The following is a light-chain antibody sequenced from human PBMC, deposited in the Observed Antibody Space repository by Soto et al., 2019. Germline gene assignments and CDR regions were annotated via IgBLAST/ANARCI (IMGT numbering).Light chain of an antibody. Sequence: QSVLTQPPSVSGAPGQRVTISCTGSSSNIGAGYDVHWYQHLPGTAPKLLIYVNNNRPSGVPDRFSGSKSGTSASLAITGLQAEDEADYYCQSYDSTVSGSWVFGGGTQLTVL. CDR2: VNN. CDR3: QSYDSTVSGSWV. CDR1: SSNIGAGYD. J-gene: IGLJ3*02. V-gene: IGLV1-40*01.